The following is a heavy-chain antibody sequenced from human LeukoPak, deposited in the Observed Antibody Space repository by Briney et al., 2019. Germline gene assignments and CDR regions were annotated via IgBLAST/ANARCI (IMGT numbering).Heavy chain of an antibody. CDR3: ARDKSVYYDTSGSRFDY. J-gene: IGHJ4*02. CDR1: GFTFSSYW. Sequence: GGSLRLSCAASGFTFSSYWMSWVRQAPGKGLEWVANIDQDGSERYYVDSVKGRFTISRDNAKSSLYLQMNSLRAEDTAVYYCARDKSVYYDTSGSRFDYWGQGTLVTVSS. V-gene: IGHV3-7*01. CDR2: IDQDGSER. D-gene: IGHD3-22*01.